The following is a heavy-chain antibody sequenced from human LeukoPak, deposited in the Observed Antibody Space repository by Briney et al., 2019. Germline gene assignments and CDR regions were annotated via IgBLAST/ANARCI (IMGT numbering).Heavy chain of an antibody. D-gene: IGHD4-11*01. Sequence: GGSLRLSCAASGFTFSSYGMHWVRQAPGKGLEWVAVIWYDGGNKYYADSVKGRFTISRDNSKNTLYLQMNSLRAEDTAVYYCAGDGDSNYPSFDYWGQGTLVTVSS. J-gene: IGHJ4*02. CDR3: AGDGDSNYPSFDY. V-gene: IGHV3-33*01. CDR2: IWYDGGNK. CDR1: GFTFSSYG.